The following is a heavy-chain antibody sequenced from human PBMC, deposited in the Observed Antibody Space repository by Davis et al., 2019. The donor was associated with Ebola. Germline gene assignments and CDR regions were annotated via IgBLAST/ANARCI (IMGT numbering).Heavy chain of an antibody. CDR3: AKDRSSGMYVVAFDM. V-gene: IGHV3-23*01. J-gene: IGHJ3*02. CDR2: ISSGSDNT. CDR1: GFPFSAYA. D-gene: IGHD1-26*01. Sequence: PGGSLRLSCAASGFPFSAYAMTWVRQAPGKGLEWVSGISSGSDNTYYADSVKGRFTISRDNSKNTLFLQMNSLRVEDTATYYCAKDRSSGMYVVAFDMWGQGTMVTVSS.